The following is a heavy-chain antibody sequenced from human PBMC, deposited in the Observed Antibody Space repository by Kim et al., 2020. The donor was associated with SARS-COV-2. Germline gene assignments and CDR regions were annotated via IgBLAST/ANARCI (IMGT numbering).Heavy chain of an antibody. CDR1: GFTFSSHA. CDR2: LSGSGDST. D-gene: IGHD1-26*01. V-gene: IGHV3-23*01. J-gene: IGHJ3*01. CDR3: AKEGPGGADALDF. Sequence: GGSLRLSFAASGFTFSSHAMNWVRQAPGKGLEWVSALSGSGDSTYYADSVKGRFTISRDNSKNRLYLQMDSLRAEDAAVYYCAKEGPGGADALDFWGQGTMVTVSS.